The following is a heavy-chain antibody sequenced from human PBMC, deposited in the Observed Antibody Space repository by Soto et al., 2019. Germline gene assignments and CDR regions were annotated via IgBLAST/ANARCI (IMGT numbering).Heavy chain of an antibody. CDR2: FDPEDGET. CDR3: ATGVGCSGGSCYSVFQH. V-gene: IGHV1-24*01. J-gene: IGHJ1*01. Sequence: ASVKVSCKVSGYTLTELSMHWVRQAPGKGLEWMGGFDPEDGETIYAQKFQGRVTMNEDTSTDTAYMELSSLRSEDTAVYYCATGVGCSGGSCYSVFQHWGQGTLVTVSS. D-gene: IGHD2-15*01. CDR1: GYTLTELS.